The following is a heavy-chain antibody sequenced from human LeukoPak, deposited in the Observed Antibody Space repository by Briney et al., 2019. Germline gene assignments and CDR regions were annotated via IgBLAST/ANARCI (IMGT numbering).Heavy chain of an antibody. Sequence: PGGSLRLSCVASGFTFDDYAMHWVRQAPGKGLEWVSGISWNSDSIGYADSVKGRFTISRDNAKNSLYLQMNSPRAEDTALYYCAKSSTYYYDSSTYTDYWGQGTLVTVSS. D-gene: IGHD3-22*01. CDR2: ISWNSDSI. V-gene: IGHV3-9*01. CDR1: GFTFDDYA. CDR3: AKSSTYYYDSSTYTDY. J-gene: IGHJ4*02.